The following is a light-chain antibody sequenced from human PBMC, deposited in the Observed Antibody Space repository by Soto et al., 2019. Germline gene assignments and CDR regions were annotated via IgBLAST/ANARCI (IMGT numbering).Light chain of an antibody. CDR2: DAS. Sequence: EIVLTQSPATLSLSPGERATLSCWASQSVSSYLAWYQHKPGQAPRLLIYDASNRATGIPARFSGSGSGTYFTLTISSLEPEDFAVYYCQQRSNWPWTFGQGTKVEIK. CDR1: QSVSSY. V-gene: IGKV3-11*01. J-gene: IGKJ1*01. CDR3: QQRSNWPWT.